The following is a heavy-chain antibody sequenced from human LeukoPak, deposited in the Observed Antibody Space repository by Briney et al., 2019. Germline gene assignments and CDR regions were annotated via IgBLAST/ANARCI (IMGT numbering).Heavy chain of an antibody. CDR1: GYSISNDYY. CDR3: ASALPFQLVH. D-gene: IGHD6-13*01. CDR2: IYHSGST. J-gene: IGHJ4*02. V-gene: IGHV4-38-2*02. Sequence: KPSETLSLTCTVSGYSISNDYYWGWIRQPPGKGLEWIGEIYHSGSTNSNPSLKSRVTISVDKSKNQFSLKLSSVTTADTAVYYCASALPFQLVHWGQGTLVTVSS.